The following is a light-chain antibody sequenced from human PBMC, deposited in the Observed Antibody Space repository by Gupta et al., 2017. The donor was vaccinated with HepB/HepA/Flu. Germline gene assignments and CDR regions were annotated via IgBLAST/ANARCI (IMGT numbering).Light chain of an antibody. Sequence: EIVLTQSPGTLSLSPGERATLSCRASQSVDANYLAWYQQKPGQAPRLLIYGAANRATGIPDKFSGTGSGTHFILAISRLEPEDFAVYYCQHYGHSRWTFGQGTKVEIK. CDR2: GAA. CDR1: QSVDANY. CDR3: QHYGHSRWT. J-gene: IGKJ1*01. V-gene: IGKV3-20*01.